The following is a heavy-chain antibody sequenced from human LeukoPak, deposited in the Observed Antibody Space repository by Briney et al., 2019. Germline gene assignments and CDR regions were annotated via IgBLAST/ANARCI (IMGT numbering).Heavy chain of an antibody. J-gene: IGHJ6*04. Sequence: SQTLSLTCAVSGGSISSGGYSWSWIRQPPGKGLEWIGYIYHSGSTYYNPSLKSRVTISVDRSKNQFSLKLSSVTAADTAVYYCARGITMVRGVIRHYDYYGMDVWGKGTTVTVSS. CDR1: GGSISSGGYS. D-gene: IGHD3-10*01. V-gene: IGHV4-30-2*01. CDR2: IYHSGST. CDR3: ARGITMVRGVIRHYDYYGMDV.